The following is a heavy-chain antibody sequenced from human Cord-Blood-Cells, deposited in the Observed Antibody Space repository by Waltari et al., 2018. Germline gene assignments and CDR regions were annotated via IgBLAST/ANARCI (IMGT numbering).Heavy chain of an antibody. D-gene: IGHD1-1*01. V-gene: IGHV1-46*01. CDR3: ARDGERLVFDY. Sequence: QVQLVQSGAEVKKPGASVKVSCKASGYTFPSYYMHWVRQSPGQGLEWMGIINPSGGSTSYAQKFQGRVTMTRDTSTSTVYMELSSLRSEDTAVYYCARDGERLVFDYWGQGTLVTVSS. J-gene: IGHJ4*02. CDR1: GYTFPSYY. CDR2: INPSGGST.